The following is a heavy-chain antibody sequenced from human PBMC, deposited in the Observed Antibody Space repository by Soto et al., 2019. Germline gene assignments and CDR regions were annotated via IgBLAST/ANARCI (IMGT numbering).Heavy chain of an antibody. CDR2: IIPIFGTA. CDR1: GGTFSSYA. J-gene: IGHJ1*01. CDR3: ARGYYDSSGYYYEYFQH. Sequence: QVQLVQSGAEVKKPGSSVKVSCKASGGTFSSYAISWVRQAPGQGLEWMGGIIPIFGTANYAQKFQGRVTITADESTSTADMELSSLRSEDTAVYYCARGYYDSSGYYYEYFQHWGQGTLVTVSS. D-gene: IGHD3-22*01. V-gene: IGHV1-69*01.